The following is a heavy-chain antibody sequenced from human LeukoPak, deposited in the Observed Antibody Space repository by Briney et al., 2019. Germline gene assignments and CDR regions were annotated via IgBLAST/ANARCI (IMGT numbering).Heavy chain of an antibody. J-gene: IGHJ5*02. CDR2: IYYSGST. D-gene: IGHD4-23*01. CDR3: ARGGSYGGNSGRYNP. V-gene: IGHV4-59*01. Sequence: SETLSLTCTVSGVALSSYSWSWIRQPPRQGLEWVGYIYYSGSTHYNPSLKSRVTISVDTSKSQFSLKLSSVTAAATAVYYCARGGSYGGNSGRYNPWGQGTLVTVSS. CDR1: GVALSSYS.